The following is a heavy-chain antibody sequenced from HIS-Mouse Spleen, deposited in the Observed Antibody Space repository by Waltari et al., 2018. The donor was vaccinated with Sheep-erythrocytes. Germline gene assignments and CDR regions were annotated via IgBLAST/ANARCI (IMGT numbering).Heavy chain of an antibody. V-gene: IGHV1-69*04. CDR2: FIPILGIA. CDR3: AQTGATTPHFDY. J-gene: IGHJ4*02. D-gene: IGHD1-26*01. CDR1: ACTLSCYA. Sequence: QVQLVQSGAEVKKPGSSVKVSCKASACTLSCYAISWVRQAPGQGLEWIGRFIPILGIANYAQKFQGRVTITADKSTSTAYMELSSLRSEDTAVYYCAQTGATTPHFDYWGQGTLVTVSS.